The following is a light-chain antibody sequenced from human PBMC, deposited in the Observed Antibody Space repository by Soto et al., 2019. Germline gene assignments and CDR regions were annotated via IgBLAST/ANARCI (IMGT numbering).Light chain of an antibody. Sequence: EIVMTQSPATLSVSPGERATLSCRASQSVSSNLAWYQQKPGQTPKLLIYVASTRATGIPARFSGSGSGTEFTLTISSLQSEDFAVYDCQQYKVWPLTFGGGTKVEFK. J-gene: IGKJ4*01. V-gene: IGKV3-15*01. CDR3: QQYKVWPLT. CDR2: VAS. CDR1: QSVSSN.